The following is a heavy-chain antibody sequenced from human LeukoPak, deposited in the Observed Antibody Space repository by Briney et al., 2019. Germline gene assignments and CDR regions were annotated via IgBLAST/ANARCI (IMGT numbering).Heavy chain of an antibody. V-gene: IGHV3-23*01. CDR1: GFTFSSYA. D-gene: IGHD4-17*01. J-gene: IGHJ6*02. CDR2: ISGSGGST. CDR3: AKDGFDYGDYSPYYYYGMDV. Sequence: PGGSLRLSCAASGFTFSSYAMSWVRQAPGKGLEWVSAISGSGGSTYYADSEKGRFTISRDNSKNTLYLQMNSLRAEDTAVYYCAKDGFDYGDYSPYYYYGMDVWGQGTTVTVSS.